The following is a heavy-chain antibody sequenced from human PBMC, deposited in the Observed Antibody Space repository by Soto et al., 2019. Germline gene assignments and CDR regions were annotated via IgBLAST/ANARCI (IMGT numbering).Heavy chain of an antibody. D-gene: IGHD6-25*01. CDR2: INPSGGST. CDR1: GYTFTSYY. Sequence: ASVKVSCKASGYTFTSYYMHWVRQAPGQGLEWMGIINPSGGSTSYAQKFQGRVTMTRDTSTSTVYMELSSLRSEDTAVYYCARDRLGRPGIAKASGYYFDYWGQGTLVTVSS. J-gene: IGHJ4*02. CDR3: ARDRLGRPGIAKASGYYFDY. V-gene: IGHV1-46*01.